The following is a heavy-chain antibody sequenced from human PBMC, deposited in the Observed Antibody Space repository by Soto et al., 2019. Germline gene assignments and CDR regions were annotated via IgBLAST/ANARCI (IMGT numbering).Heavy chain of an antibody. CDR1: GGSFSGYY. CDR2: INHSGST. V-gene: IGHV4-34*01. D-gene: IGHD3-10*01. CDR3: ARGIRGPYYYYYMDV. J-gene: IGHJ6*03. Sequence: SETLSLTCAVYGGSFSGYYWSWIRQPPGKGLEWIGEINHSGSTNYNPSLKSRVTISVDTSKNQFSLKLSSVTAADTAVYYCARGIRGPYYYYYMDVWGKGTTVTVSS.